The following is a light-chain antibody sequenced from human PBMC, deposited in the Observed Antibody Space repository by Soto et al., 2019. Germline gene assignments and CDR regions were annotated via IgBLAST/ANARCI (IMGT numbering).Light chain of an antibody. CDR1: QSITKW. CDR3: QQYSTDST. Sequence: DIQMTQSPSTLSASVGDRVTITCRASQSITKWLAWYQQKPGKAPKLLIYDASILQSGVPSRFSGSGFGTEFTLTIGSLQADDFAIYHCQQYSTDSTFGQGTKLEIK. V-gene: IGKV1-5*01. CDR2: DAS. J-gene: IGKJ2*01.